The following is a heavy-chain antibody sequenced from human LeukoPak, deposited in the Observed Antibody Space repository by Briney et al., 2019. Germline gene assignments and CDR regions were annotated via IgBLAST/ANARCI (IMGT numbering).Heavy chain of an antibody. CDR3: ARQTPVVVVVAATGGFDP. V-gene: IGHV4-34*01. CDR1: GGSFSGYY. J-gene: IGHJ5*02. CDR2: INHSGST. Sequence: SETLSLTCAVYGGSFSGYYWGWIRQPPGKGLEWIGEINHSGSTNYNPSLKSRVTISVDTSKNQFSLKLSSVTAADTAVYYCARQTPVVVVVAATGGFDPWGQGTLVTVSS. D-gene: IGHD2-15*01.